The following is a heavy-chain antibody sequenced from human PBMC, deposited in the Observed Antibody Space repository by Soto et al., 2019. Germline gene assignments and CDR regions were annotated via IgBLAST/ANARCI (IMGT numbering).Heavy chain of an antibody. Sequence: QVQLQQWGAGLLKPSETLSLTCAVYGGSFSDFYWNCIRQPPGKGLEWIGEINHSGSTSYNPSLKSRVTISVDTSKKQISLKLTSVTAADTAVYYCARGPRVVWVVPTAQRDVFDIWGQGTMVTVSS. D-gene: IGHD2-2*01. CDR3: ARGPRVVWVVPTAQRDVFDI. CDR2: INHSGST. V-gene: IGHV4-34*01. CDR1: GGSFSDFY. J-gene: IGHJ3*02.